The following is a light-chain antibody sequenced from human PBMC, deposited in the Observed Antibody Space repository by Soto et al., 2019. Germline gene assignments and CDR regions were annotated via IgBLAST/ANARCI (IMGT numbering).Light chain of an antibody. CDR3: LQYLTYPWT. CDR1: HRISTW. J-gene: IGKJ1*01. V-gene: IGKV1-5*01. CDR2: GSS. Sequence: DIQMTQSPSTLSAFVGYRVTITCRDSHRISTWLAWYKQKPGKAPSLLIYGSSSLKSWGPTTFSGNGPGKEFALTVPSPHPDDFATYYCLQYLTYPWTFGQGTKVDIK.